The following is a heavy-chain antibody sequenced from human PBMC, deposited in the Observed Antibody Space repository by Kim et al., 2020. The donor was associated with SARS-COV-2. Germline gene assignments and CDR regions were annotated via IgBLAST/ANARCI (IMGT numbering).Heavy chain of an antibody. Sequence: GGSLRLSCAASGFTFSSYAMHWVRQAPGKGLEYVSAISSNGGSTYYANSVKGRFTISRDNSKNTLYLPMGSLRAEDMAVYYCARDVGSRWFGEVLGYYYMDVWGKGTTVTVSS. D-gene: IGHD3-10*01. V-gene: IGHV3-64*01. J-gene: IGHJ6*03. CDR2: ISSNGGST. CDR1: GFTFSSYA. CDR3: ARDVGSRWFGEVLGYYYMDV.